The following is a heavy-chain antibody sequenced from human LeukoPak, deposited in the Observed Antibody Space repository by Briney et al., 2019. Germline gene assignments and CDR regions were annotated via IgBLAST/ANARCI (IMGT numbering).Heavy chain of an antibody. CDR2: INPNSGGT. V-gene: IGHV1-2*02. CDR1: GYTFTGYY. Sequence: GASVKVSCKASGYTFTGYYMHWVRQAPGQGLEWMGWINPNSGGTNYAQKFQGRVTMTRDTSISTAYMELSRLRSDDTAVYYCARGRYYDILTGYPGYFDYWGQGTLVTVSS. D-gene: IGHD3-9*01. CDR3: ARGRYYDILTGYPGYFDY. J-gene: IGHJ4*02.